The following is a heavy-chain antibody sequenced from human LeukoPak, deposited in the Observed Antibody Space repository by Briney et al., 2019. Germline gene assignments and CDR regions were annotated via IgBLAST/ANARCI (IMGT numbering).Heavy chain of an antibody. J-gene: IGHJ4*02. V-gene: IGHV1-18*01. D-gene: IGHD1-26*01. CDR2: ISSYNGNT. CDR1: GYTFTTYG. CDR3: ARVGAGATEPIDY. Sequence: GASVKVSCKASGYTFTTYGINWVRQAPGQGLEWMGWISSYNGNTDYAQKLQGRVTMTTDTSTSTAYMELRSLRSDDTAVYYCARVGAGATEPIDYWGQGTLVTVSS.